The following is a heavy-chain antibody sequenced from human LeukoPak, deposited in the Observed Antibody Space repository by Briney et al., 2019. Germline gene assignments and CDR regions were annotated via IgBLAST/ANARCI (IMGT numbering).Heavy chain of an antibody. D-gene: IGHD5-12*01. CDR3: ARHYVNKWWLRYYYFDY. Sequence: SETLSLTCAVYGGSFSGYYWSWIRQPPGKGLEWIGEINHSGSTNYNPSLKSRVTISVDTSKNQFSLKLSSVTAADTAVYYCARHYVNKWWLRYYYFDYWGQGTLVTVSS. CDR1: GGSFSGYY. CDR2: INHSGST. J-gene: IGHJ4*02. V-gene: IGHV4-34*01.